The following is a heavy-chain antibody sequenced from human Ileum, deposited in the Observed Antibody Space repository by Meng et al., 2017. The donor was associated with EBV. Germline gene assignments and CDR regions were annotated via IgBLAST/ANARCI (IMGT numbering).Heavy chain of an antibody. Sequence: VQLQEPGPGLVKTSQSPSVTCADSGVYISRGVYPRCWIRQPAGNGLEWSGCCGDTDHNPSLKSLLTISVDSSKNQFTLRLDSATSANTDVSNSAIYAMGGSGQDYWGQRTLVTVSS. CDR2: CCGDT. V-gene: IGHV4-30-4*01. D-gene: IGHD1-26*01. CDR3: AIYAMGGSGQDY. CDR1: GVYISRGVYP. J-gene: IGHJ4*02.